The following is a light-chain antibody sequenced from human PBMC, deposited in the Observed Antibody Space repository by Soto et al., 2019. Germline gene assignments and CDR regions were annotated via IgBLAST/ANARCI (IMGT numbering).Light chain of an antibody. CDR2: GAS. CDR1: QGINGNY. Sequence: EIVLTQSPGTLSVSPGESATLSCRASQGINGNYLAWTQQKPGQPPRLLIYGASTRATGIPDRFSGGGSGTDFTLTISRLEPEDFAVYFCQQYGSSPGLFTFGPGSKVDFK. J-gene: IGKJ3*01. CDR3: QQYGSSPGLFT. V-gene: IGKV3-20*01.